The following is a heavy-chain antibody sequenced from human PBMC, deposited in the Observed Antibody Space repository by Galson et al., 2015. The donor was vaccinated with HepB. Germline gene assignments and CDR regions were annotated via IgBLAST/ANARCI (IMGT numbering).Heavy chain of an antibody. CDR2: IDPSDSYT. D-gene: IGHD2-2*01. V-gene: IGHV5-10-1*01. CDR3: ARQSSSLIVVVPAAIWYFDL. Sequence: QSGAEVKKPGESLRISCKGSGYSFTSYWISWVRQMPGKGLEWMGRIDPSDSYTNYSPSFQGHVTISADKSISTAYLQWSSLKASDTAMYYCARQSSSLIVVVPAAIWYFDLWGRGTLVTVSS. CDR1: GYSFTSYW. J-gene: IGHJ2*01.